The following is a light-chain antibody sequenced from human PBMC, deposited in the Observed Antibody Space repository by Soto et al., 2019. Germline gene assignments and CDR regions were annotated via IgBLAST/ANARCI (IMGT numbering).Light chain of an antibody. J-gene: IGLJ2*01. CDR3: SSSTSSSIHVL. V-gene: IGLV2-14*03. CDR2: DVN. CDR1: SSDVGGYNY. Sequence: QSALTQPASVSGSPGQSITISCAGTSSDVGGYNYVSWFRQYPGKAPQLMIYDVNLRPSGVSNRFSGSKSDNTASLTISGLQAEDEAEYYCSSSTSSSIHVLFGGGTKLTVL.